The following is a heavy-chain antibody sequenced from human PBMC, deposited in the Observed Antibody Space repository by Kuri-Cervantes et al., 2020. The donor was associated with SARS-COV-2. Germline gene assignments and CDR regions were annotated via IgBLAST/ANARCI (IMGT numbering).Heavy chain of an antibody. J-gene: IGHJ4*02. Sequence: ESLKISCTVSGGSISSYYWSWIRQPAGKGLEWIGRIYTSGSTNYNPSLKSRVTMSVDTSKNQFSLKLSSVTAADTAVYYCARDADSSGSPDYWGQGTLVTVSS. CDR1: GGSISSYY. CDR3: ARDADSSGSPDY. CDR2: IYTSGST. D-gene: IGHD3-22*01. V-gene: IGHV4-4*07.